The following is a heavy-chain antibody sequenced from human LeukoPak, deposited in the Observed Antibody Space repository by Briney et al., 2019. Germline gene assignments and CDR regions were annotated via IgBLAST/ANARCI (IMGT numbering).Heavy chain of an antibody. Sequence: SETLSLTCTVSGGSISSYYWSWIRQPPGKGLEWIGYIYYSGSTNYNPSLKSRVTISVDTSKNQFSLKLRSVTAADTAVYYCARGYSYCSGGSCYSALEYWGQGTLVTVSS. D-gene: IGHD2-15*01. CDR3: ARGYSYCSGGSCYSALEY. CDR1: GGSISSYY. CDR2: IYYSGST. J-gene: IGHJ4*02. V-gene: IGHV4-59*08.